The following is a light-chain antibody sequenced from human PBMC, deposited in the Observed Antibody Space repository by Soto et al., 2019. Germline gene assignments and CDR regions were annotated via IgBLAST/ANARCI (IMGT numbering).Light chain of an antibody. CDR3: QQRTNWPLT. Sequence: TVLPQSAGTLSLSPLARPPLSSRDSKSVSSFYLAWYQQKPGQAPRLLIYGSSSRATGIPDRFSGSGSGTDFTLTISRLEPEDFAVYYCQQRTNWPLTFGRGTKVDIK. V-gene: IGKV3D-20*02. CDR2: GSS. J-gene: IGKJ4*01. CDR1: KSVSSFY.